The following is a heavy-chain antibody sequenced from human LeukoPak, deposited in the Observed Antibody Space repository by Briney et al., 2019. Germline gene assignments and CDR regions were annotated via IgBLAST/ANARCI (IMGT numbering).Heavy chain of an antibody. V-gene: IGHV4-39*07. D-gene: IGHD6-13*01. CDR2: IYHSGST. J-gene: IGHJ5*02. Sequence: SETLSLTCTVSGGSISSSSYYWGWIRQPPWKGLEWIGSIYHSGSTYYNPSLKSRVTISVERPKNQFSLKLSSVTAADTAVYYCSLASSWYGRDWFDPWGQGTLVTVSS. CDR1: GGSISSSSYY. CDR3: SLASSWYGRDWFDP.